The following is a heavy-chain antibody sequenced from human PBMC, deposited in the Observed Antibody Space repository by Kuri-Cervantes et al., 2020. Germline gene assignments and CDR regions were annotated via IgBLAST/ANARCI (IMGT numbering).Heavy chain of an antibody. CDR2: ISSSSSYI. Sequence: GGSLRLSCAASGFTFSSYAMSWVRQAPGKGLEWVSSISSSSSYIYYADSVKGRFTISRDNAKNSLYLQMNSLRAEDTAVYYCASSRPVAGTFTHYYYYYMDVWGKGTTVTVSS. V-gene: IGHV3-21*01. J-gene: IGHJ6*03. CDR1: GFTFSSYA. D-gene: IGHD6-19*01. CDR3: ASSRPVAGTFTHYYYYYMDV.